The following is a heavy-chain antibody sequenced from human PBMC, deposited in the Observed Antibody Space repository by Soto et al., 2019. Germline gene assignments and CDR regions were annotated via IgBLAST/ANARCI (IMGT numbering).Heavy chain of an antibody. J-gene: IGHJ5*02. D-gene: IGHD2-2*01. CDR1: GFTFSYFG. Sequence: QVQVVESGGGVVQPGRSLRLSCAASGFTFSYFGMHWVRQAPGKGLEWVAVIWYDGSDKYYADSVKGRFTISRDNSKNTLYLQMNSLRAEDTAVYYCARVGSQSAAACPWGQGTLVTVSS. CDR2: IWYDGSDK. V-gene: IGHV3-33*01. CDR3: ARVGSQSAAACP.